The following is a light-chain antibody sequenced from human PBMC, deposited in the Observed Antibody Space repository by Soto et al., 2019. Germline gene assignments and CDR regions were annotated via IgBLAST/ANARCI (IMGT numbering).Light chain of an antibody. Sequence: EIVLTQSPVTLSLSPGDRATLSCRASQTVSTYLAWYQQKPGQAPRLLIYDASNRATGIPARFSGSGSGTDVTLTISSLEAEDFAVYYCQQRNNWPPDSTFGQGTRLDIK. CDR2: DAS. CDR1: QTVSTY. J-gene: IGKJ5*01. V-gene: IGKV3-11*01. CDR3: QQRNNWPPDST.